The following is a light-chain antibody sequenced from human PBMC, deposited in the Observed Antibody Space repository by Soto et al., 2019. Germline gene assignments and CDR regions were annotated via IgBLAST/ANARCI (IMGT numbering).Light chain of an antibody. CDR2: EVT. CDR1: SRDVGDYNY. Sequence: QSVLTQPASVSGSPGQSITISCTGTSRDVGDYNYVSWYQQHPGKAPKLLIYEVTNRPSGVSLRFSGSKSGNTASLTISGLQAEDEADYYCSSYTSTTTLVFGTGTKVTVL. CDR3: SSYTSTTTLV. J-gene: IGLJ1*01. V-gene: IGLV2-14*01.